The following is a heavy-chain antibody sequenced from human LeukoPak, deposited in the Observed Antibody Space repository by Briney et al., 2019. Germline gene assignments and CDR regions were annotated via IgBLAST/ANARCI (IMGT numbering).Heavy chain of an antibody. CDR3: ARDWGSHHNWFDP. CDR1: GYSFTVYY. CDR2: INPNNGDT. Sequence: ASVKVSCKASGYSFTVYYMHWVRQAPGQGLEWMGWINPNNGDTSYTQKFQGRVTMTRDTSISTAYMELSRLISDDTAVYYCARDWGSHHNWFDPWGQGTLVTVSS. D-gene: IGHD3-16*01. V-gene: IGHV1-2*02. J-gene: IGHJ5*02.